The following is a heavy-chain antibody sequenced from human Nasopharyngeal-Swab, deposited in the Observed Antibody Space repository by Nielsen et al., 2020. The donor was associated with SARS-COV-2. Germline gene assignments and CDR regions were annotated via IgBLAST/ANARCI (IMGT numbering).Heavy chain of an antibody. Sequence: AAVKVSCKPSGYTFTSYGISWVRQAAGQGLEWMGWISAYNGNTNYAQKLQGRVTMTTDTSTSTAYMELRSLRSDDTAVYYCARVEYDYVWGSYPQIDYWGQGTLVTVSS. CDR2: ISAYNGNT. CDR1: GYTFTSYG. D-gene: IGHD3-16*01. V-gene: IGHV1-18*01. CDR3: ARVEYDYVWGSYPQIDY. J-gene: IGHJ4*02.